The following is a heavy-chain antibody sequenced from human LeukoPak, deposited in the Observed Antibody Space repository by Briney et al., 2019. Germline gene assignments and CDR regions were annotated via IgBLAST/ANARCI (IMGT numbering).Heavy chain of an antibody. CDR1: GGSISSGDYY. CDR3: ARPYYYDSRIDP. CDR2: MYYSGST. Sequence: PSQTLSLTCTVSGGSISSGDYYWSWIRQPPGKGLEWVAYMYYSGSTYYNPSLKSRVTMSADASKNQLSLKLSSVTAADTAVYYCARPYYYDSRIDPWGQGILVTVSS. D-gene: IGHD3-22*01. V-gene: IGHV4-30-4*01. J-gene: IGHJ5*02.